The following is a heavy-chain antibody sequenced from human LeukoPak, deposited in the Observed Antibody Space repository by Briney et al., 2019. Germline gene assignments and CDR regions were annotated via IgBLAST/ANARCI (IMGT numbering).Heavy chain of an antibody. D-gene: IGHD2-21*01. Sequence: GGSLRLSCAASGFTFSSYGMHWARQAPGKGLEWVAVIWYDGSNKYYADSVKGRFTISRDNSKNTLYLQMNSLRAEDTAVYYCARNSPRGDYFDYWGQGTLVTVSS. J-gene: IGHJ4*02. CDR3: ARNSPRGDYFDY. V-gene: IGHV3-33*01. CDR2: IWYDGSNK. CDR1: GFTFSSYG.